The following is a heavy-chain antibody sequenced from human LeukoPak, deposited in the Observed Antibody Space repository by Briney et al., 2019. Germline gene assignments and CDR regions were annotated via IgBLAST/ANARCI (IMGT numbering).Heavy chain of an antibody. CDR3: ARLVMVTAGDY. D-gene: IGHD2-21*02. V-gene: IGHV3-23*01. J-gene: IGHJ4*02. CDR2: ISGSGGST. CDR1: GFTFSSYA. Sequence: GGSLRLSCAASGFTFSSYAMSWVRQAPGKGLEWVSAISGSGGSTYYADSVEGRFTISRDNSKNTVYLQMNSLRDEDTAVYYCARLVMVTAGDYWGQGTLVTVSS.